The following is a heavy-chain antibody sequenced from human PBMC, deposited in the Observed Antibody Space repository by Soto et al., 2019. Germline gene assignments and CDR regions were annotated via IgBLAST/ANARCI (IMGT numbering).Heavy chain of an antibody. Sequence: QITLKESGPTLVKPTQTLTLTCTFSGFSLTTRGVGVGRIRQPPGKPLEWLALIYWDDDTRYSPSLKSRLAITKDTSKNQVVLTMSNIDPADTGPYFCAHRTTTVTWWFDPWGQGTLVTVSS. CDR2: IYWDDDT. V-gene: IGHV2-5*02. J-gene: IGHJ5*02. CDR3: AHRTTTVTWWFDP. CDR1: GFSLTTRGVG. D-gene: IGHD4-17*01.